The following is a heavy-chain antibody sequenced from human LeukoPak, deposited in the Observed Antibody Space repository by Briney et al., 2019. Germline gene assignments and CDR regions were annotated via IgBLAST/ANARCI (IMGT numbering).Heavy chain of an antibody. Sequence: SETLSLTCTVSGGSISSYYWSWIRQPPGKGLEWIGYIYYSGSTNYNPSLKSRVTISVDTSKNQFSLKLSSVTAADTAVYYCARDLSPHPYDSSTWFDPWGQGTLVTVSS. CDR2: IYYSGST. CDR3: ARDLSPHPYDSSTWFDP. V-gene: IGHV4-59*01. CDR1: GGSISSYY. D-gene: IGHD3-22*01. J-gene: IGHJ5*02.